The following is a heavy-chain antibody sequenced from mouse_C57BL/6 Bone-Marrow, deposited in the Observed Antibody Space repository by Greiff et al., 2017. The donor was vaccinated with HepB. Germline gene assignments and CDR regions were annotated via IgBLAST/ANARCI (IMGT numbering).Heavy chain of an antibody. J-gene: IGHJ3*01. D-gene: IGHD2-1*01. CDR3: ARERGNSTWFAY. Sequence: EVQVVESGGGLVKPGGSLKLSCAASGFTFSSYAMSWVRQTPEKRLEWVATISDGGSYTYYPDNVKGRFTISRDNAKNNLYLQMSHLKSEDTAMYYCARERGNSTWFAYWGQGTLVTVSA. CDR2: ISDGGSYT. V-gene: IGHV5-4*01. CDR1: GFTFSSYA.